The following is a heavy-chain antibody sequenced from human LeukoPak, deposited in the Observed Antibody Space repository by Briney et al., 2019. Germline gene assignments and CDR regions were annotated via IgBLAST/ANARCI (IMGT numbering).Heavy chain of an antibody. CDR1: GFIFSTYV. D-gene: IGHD1-1*01. CDR2: FDPEDGET. V-gene: IGHV1-24*01. J-gene: IGHJ3*02. CDR3: ATPVQLERPDAFDI. Sequence: GGSLRLSCAASGFIFSTYVMHWVRQAPGKGLEWMGGFDPEDGETIYAQKFQGRVTMTEDTSTDTAYMELSSLRSEDTAVYYCATPVQLERPDAFDIWGQGTMVTVSS.